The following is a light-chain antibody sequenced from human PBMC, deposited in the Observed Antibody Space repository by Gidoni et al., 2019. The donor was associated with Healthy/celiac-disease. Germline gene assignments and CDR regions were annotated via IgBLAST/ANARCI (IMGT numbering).Light chain of an antibody. Sequence: QSALTQPPSASGSPGQSVTISCTGTSSDVGGYNYVAWYQQHPGKAPKLMIYEVSKRPSGVPDRFSGYKSGNTASLTVSALQAEDEADYYCSTYAGSFYVFGTGTKVTVL. CDR1: SSDVGGYNY. CDR2: EVS. V-gene: IGLV2-8*01. CDR3: STYAGSFYV. J-gene: IGLJ1*01.